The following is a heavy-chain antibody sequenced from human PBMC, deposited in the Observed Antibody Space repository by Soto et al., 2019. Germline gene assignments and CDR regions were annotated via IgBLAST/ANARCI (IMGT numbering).Heavy chain of an antibody. Sequence: EVQLVESGGGLVRPGGSLRLSCAASGFTFSSYSINWVRQAPGKGLEWVSFIGRVSSHIYYADSVKGRFTVSRDNAKNSLYLQMNNLRVEDTAVYYCARDVYTGYDSYYYYYMDVWGKGTTVTVSS. V-gene: IGHV3-21*01. D-gene: IGHD5-12*01. CDR3: ARDVYTGYDSYYYYYMDV. CDR1: GFTFSSYS. J-gene: IGHJ6*03. CDR2: IGRVSSHI.